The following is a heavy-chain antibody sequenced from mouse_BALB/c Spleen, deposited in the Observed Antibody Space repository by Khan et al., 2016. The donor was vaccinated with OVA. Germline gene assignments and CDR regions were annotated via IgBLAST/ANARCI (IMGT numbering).Heavy chain of an antibody. V-gene: IGHV1-61*01. J-gene: IGHJ3*01. Sequence: QVQLQQPGAELVRPGTSVKLSCKASGYTFTSYWMNWVKQRPGHGLTWIGKINPSDSETHYNQMFKDKATLTVDKSSSTAYMQLSSLTSEDSAVYYCARREKYGYDPSWFAYWGQGTLVTVS. CDR1: GYTFTSYW. CDR2: INPSDSET. D-gene: IGHD2-2*01. CDR3: ARREKYGYDPSWFAY.